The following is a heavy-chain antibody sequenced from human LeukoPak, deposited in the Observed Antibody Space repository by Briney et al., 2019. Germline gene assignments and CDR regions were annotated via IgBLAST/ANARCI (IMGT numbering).Heavy chain of an antibody. Sequence: ASVKVSCKASGGTFSSYAISWVRQAPGQGLEWMGGIIPIFGTANYTQKFQGRVTITTDESTSTAYMELSSLRSEDTAVYYCATPRYSSYHYFDYWGQGTLVTVSS. D-gene: IGHD5-18*01. J-gene: IGHJ4*02. CDR1: GGTFSSYA. CDR2: IIPIFGTA. V-gene: IGHV1-69*05. CDR3: ATPRYSSYHYFDY.